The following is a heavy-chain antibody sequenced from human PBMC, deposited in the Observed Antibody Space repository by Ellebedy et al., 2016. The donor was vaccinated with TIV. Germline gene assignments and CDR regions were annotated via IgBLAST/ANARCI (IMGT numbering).Heavy chain of an antibody. D-gene: IGHD3-3*01. V-gene: IGHV1-2*02. CDR2: INPNSGGT. J-gene: IGHJ4*02. Sequence: ASVKVSXXASGYIFTGYYMHWVRQAPGQGLEWMGWINPNSGGTNYAQKFQGRVTMTRDTSISTAYMELSRLRSDDTAVYYCARVGVLRFLEWWGQGTLVTVSS. CDR3: ARVGVLRFLEW. CDR1: GYIFTGYY.